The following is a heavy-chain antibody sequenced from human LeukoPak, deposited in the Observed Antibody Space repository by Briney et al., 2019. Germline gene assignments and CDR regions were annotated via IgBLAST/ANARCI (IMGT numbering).Heavy chain of an antibody. CDR2: IYTSGST. V-gene: IGHV4-4*09. J-gene: IGHJ4*02. D-gene: IGHD6-13*01. Sequence: PSETLSLTCTVSGGSISSYYWSWIRQPPGKGLEWIGYIYTSGSTNYNLSLKSRVTISVDTSKNQFSLKLSSVTAADTAVYYCARLVRQQLVGSTYYFDYWGQGTLVTVSS. CDR1: GGSISSYY. CDR3: ARLVRQQLVGSTYYFDY.